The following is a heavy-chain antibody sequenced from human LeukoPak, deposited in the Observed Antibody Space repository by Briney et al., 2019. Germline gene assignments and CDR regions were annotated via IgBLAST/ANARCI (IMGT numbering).Heavy chain of an antibody. V-gene: IGHV7-4-1*02. J-gene: IGHJ4*02. Sequence: ASVKVSCKASGYTFTSYAMNWVRQAPGQGLEWMGWINTNTGYPTYAQGFTGRFVFSLDTSVSTAYLQISSLKAEDTAVYYCARDGYYDFWSGYTLDYWGQGTLVTVSS. CDR2: INTNTGYP. CDR1: GYTFTSYA. D-gene: IGHD3-3*01. CDR3: ARDGYYDFWSGYTLDY.